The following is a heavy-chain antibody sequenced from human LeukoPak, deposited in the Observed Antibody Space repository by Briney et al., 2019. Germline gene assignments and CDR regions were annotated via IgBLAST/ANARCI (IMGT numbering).Heavy chain of an antibody. CDR1: GFTFSSHN. J-gene: IGHJ4*02. D-gene: IGHD4-23*01. Sequence: GGSLRLSCAASGFTFSSHNMNWVRQAPGKGLEWVSFISSSSSYIYYANSLKGRFTISRDNTKNSLFLQMNSLRAEDTAVYYCARTVVSGYYFDYWGQGTLVTVSS. CDR3: ARTVVSGYYFDY. V-gene: IGHV3-21*01. CDR2: ISSSSSYI.